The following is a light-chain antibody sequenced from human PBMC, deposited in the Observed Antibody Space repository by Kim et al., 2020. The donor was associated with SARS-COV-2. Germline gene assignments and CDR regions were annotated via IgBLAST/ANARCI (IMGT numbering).Light chain of an antibody. CDR3: NSRDSSGDHHWV. V-gene: IGLV3-19*01. Sequence: FGQTVRITCQGDSLRRYYASWYQQKPGQAPVLVIYGKNNRPSGIPDRFSGSSSGNTASLTITGAQAEDEADYYCNSRDSSGDHHWVFGGGTQLTVL. J-gene: IGLJ3*02. CDR1: SLRRYY. CDR2: GKN.